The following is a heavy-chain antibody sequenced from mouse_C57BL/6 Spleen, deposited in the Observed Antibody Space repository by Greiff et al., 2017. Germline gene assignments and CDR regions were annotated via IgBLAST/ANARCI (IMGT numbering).Heavy chain of an antibody. V-gene: IGHV1-69*01. D-gene: IGHD1-1*01. Sequence: QVQLKQPGAELVMPGASVKLSCKASGYTFTSYWMHWVKQRPGQGLEWIGEIDPSDSYTNYNQKFKGKSTLTVDKSSSTAYMQLSSLTSEDSAVYYCARNAVSSYYYAMDYWGQGTSVTVSS. CDR3: ARNAVSSYYYAMDY. CDR2: IDPSDSYT. CDR1: GYTFTSYW. J-gene: IGHJ4*01.